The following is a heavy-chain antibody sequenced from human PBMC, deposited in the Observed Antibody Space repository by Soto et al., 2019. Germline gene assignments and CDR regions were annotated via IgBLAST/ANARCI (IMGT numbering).Heavy chain of an antibody. V-gene: IGHV1-18*01. J-gene: IGHJ4*02. CDR3: ARDRLRGYHSNGLYS. CDR2: INPYDGNR. D-gene: IGHD4-4*01. CDR1: GYSFSFYG. Sequence: ASVKVSCKASGYSFSFYGINWVRQAPGQGLEWMGWINPYDGNRNFAQKFEDRVTMTTATSTNTVFLELRSLKSDDTAIYYCARDRLRGYHSNGLYSSGQRTMVTVSS.